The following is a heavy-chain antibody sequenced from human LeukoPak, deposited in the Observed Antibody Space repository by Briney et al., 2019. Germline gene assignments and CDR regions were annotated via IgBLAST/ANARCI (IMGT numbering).Heavy chain of an antibody. J-gene: IGHJ4*02. CDR2: ISGSGGST. CDR3: AKGKWTWPPYYFDY. CDR1: GFTLSSYV. V-gene: IGHV3-23*01. D-gene: IGHD2-8*01. Sequence: GGSLRLSCAASGFTLSSYVMNWVRQAPGEGLEWVSAISGSGGSTYYADSVKGRFTISRDNSKNTLYLQMNSLRAEDTAVYYCAKGKWTWPPYYFDYWGQGTLVTVSS.